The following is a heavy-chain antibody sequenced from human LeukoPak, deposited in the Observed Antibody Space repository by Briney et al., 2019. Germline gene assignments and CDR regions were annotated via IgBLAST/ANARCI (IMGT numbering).Heavy chain of an antibody. CDR1: GGTFSAYW. CDR3: AKVPRDSDCY. D-gene: IGHD2-21*02. CDR2: INEDGSVK. J-gene: IGHJ4*02. V-gene: IGHV3-7*01. Sequence: GGSLRLSCAVSGGTFSAYWMAWVRQSPGKGLEWVAEINEDGSVKYYVDSMKGRFTISRDSAKNSLYLQMNSLGAEDTAVYYCAKVPRDSDCYWGQGTLVTVSS.